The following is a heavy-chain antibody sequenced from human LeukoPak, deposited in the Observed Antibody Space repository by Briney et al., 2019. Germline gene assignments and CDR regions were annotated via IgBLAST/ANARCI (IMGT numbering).Heavy chain of an antibody. D-gene: IGHD4-23*01. Sequence: SETLSLTCTVPDGSISNSFWNWVRHPPGKGLEWIAYIHTSGSTNYNPAFKSRVTLSVDTSKSQFSLRLNSVTASDTAVYYCANSYDGKIVPFDNWGQGTLVTVSS. V-gene: IGHV4-4*09. CDR3: ANSYDGKIVPFDN. CDR1: DGSISNSF. J-gene: IGHJ4*02. CDR2: IHTSGST.